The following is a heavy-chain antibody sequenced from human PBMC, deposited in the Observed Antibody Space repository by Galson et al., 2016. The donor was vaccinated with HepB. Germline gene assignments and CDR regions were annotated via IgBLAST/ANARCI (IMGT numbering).Heavy chain of an antibody. CDR2: ISGSSTYT. CDR3: ARVFSGFDFWRRRGYGVDS. CDR1: GFTFSDYY. Sequence: SLRLSCAASGFTFSDYYMSWIRQAPGKGLEWVSYISGSSTYTNYADSVRGRFTISRDNARKSLYLQMNSLRAEDTAVYYCARVFSGFDFWRRRGYGVDSWDQGTLVTVSS. V-gene: IGHV3-11*06. J-gene: IGHJ4*02. D-gene: IGHD3-3*01.